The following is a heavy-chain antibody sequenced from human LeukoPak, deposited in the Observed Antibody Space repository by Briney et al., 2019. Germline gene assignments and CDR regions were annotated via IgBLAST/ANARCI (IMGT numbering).Heavy chain of an antibody. CDR2: ISSSGSTI. J-gene: IGHJ4*02. Sequence: GGSLRLSCAASGFTFSDYYMSWIRQAPGKGLKWVSYISSSGSTIYYADSVKGRFTISRDNAKNSLYLQMNSLRAEDTAVYYCARDWGMELELQIRFDYWGQGTLVTVSS. V-gene: IGHV3-11*04. CDR1: GFTFSDYY. D-gene: IGHD1-7*01. CDR3: ARDWGMELELQIRFDY.